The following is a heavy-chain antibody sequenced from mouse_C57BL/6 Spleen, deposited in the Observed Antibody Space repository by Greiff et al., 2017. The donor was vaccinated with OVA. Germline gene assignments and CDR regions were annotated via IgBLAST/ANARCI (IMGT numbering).Heavy chain of an antibody. D-gene: IGHD2-3*01. CDR3: ARYYDGYPYYFDY. J-gene: IGHJ2*01. Sequence: ESGAELARPGASVKLSCKASGYTFTSYGISWVKQRTGQGLEWIGEIYPRSGNTYYNEKFKGKATLTADKSSSTAYMELRSLTSEDSAVYFCARYYDGYPYYFDYWGQGTTLTVSS. V-gene: IGHV1-81*01. CDR2: IYPRSGNT. CDR1: GYTFTSYG.